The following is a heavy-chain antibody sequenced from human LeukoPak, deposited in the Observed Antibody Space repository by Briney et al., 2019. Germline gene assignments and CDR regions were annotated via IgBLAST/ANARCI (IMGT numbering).Heavy chain of an antibody. J-gene: IGHJ4*01. CDR3: ARGAALVIDKYFDY. Sequence: SETLSLTCTVSDGSINNYYWTWIRQPPGKGLEWIGCIHYSGSTNYNPSLKSRVTISIGTSKKDFSLKLTSVTAADTAMYYCARGAALVIDKYFDYWGHGTLVTVPS. CDR1: DGSINNYY. V-gene: IGHV4-59*08. D-gene: IGHD5-18*01. CDR2: IHYSGST.